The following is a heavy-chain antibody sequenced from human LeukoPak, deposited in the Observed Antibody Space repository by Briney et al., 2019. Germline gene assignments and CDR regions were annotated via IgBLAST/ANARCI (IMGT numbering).Heavy chain of an antibody. J-gene: IGHJ6*03. CDR2: IRYNGDNK. Sequence: WGSLRLSCEASGFSFSDYGMHWVRQAPGKGLEWVAFIRYNGDNKYYADSVKGRFTVSRDNSQSTLYLQMNSLRVEDTAVYYCAKRVVIRSTDYFYYYIHVWGKGTTVTVSS. CDR1: GFSFSDYG. CDR3: AKRVVIRSTDYFYYYIHV. D-gene: IGHD3-3*01. V-gene: IGHV3-30*02.